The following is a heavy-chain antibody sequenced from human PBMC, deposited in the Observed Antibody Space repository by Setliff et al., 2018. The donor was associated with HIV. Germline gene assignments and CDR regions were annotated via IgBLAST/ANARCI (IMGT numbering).Heavy chain of an antibody. D-gene: IGHD3-22*01. CDR2: SIPLFGTT. J-gene: IGHJ3*02. Sequence: SVKVSCKPSGYTFTTYGLSWVRQAPGQGLEWMGGSIPLFGTTNYAQKFQGRVTLTTDTSTSTVYMELNSLRSEDTAVYYCARVHDGTTTGAFDIWGQGTLVTVSS. V-gene: IGHV1-69*05. CDR3: ARVHDGTTTGAFDI. CDR1: GYTFTTYG.